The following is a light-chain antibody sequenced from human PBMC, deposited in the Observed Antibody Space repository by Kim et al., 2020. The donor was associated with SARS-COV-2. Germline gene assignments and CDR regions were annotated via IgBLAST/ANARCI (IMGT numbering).Light chain of an antibody. CDR1: SLRSYY. Sequence: SSELTQDPAVSVALGQTVRITRQGDSLRSYYASWYQQKPGQAPVLVFYGKNNRPSGIPDRFSGSYSGNTASLTITAAQAEDEADYYCNSRESSANHWMFGGGTQLTVL. J-gene: IGLJ3*02. CDR2: GKN. CDR3: NSRESSANHWM. V-gene: IGLV3-19*01.